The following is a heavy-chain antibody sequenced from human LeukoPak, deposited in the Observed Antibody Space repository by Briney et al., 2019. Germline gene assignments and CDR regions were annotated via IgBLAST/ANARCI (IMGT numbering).Heavy chain of an antibody. Sequence: PGGSLRLSCAASGFTFNTYTMNWVRQAPGKGLEWVSYISSSSRYIYYADSVKGRFTISRDDAKNSLYLQMNSLRADDTAVYYCARDPLYYYDSSSLGHFDYWGQGTLVTVSS. CDR3: ARDPLYYYDSSSLGHFDY. V-gene: IGHV3-21*01. CDR1: GFTFNTYT. J-gene: IGHJ4*02. D-gene: IGHD3-22*01. CDR2: ISSSSRYI.